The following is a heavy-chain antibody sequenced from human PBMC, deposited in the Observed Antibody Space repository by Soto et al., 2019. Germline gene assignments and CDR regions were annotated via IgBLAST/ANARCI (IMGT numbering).Heavy chain of an antibody. CDR2: IYYSGST. V-gene: IGHV4-59*01. D-gene: IGHD1-26*01. CDR3: ARDSDSGSYYNWFDP. J-gene: IGHJ5*02. CDR1: GCSISSYY. Sequence: SETLSLTCTVSGCSISSYYWSWIRQPPGKGLEWIGYIYYSGSTNYNPSLKSRVTISVDTSKNQFSLKLSSVTAADTAVYYCARDSDSGSYYNWFDPWGQGTLVTVSS.